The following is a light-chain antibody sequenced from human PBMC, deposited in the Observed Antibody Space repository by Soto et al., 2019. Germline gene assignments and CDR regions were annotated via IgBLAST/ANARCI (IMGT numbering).Light chain of an antibody. CDR3: QQYDKTVPPVT. CDR2: GAS. J-gene: IGKJ4*01. V-gene: IGKV3-15*01. CDR1: RCVSTN. Sequence: DIILTQSPAIVSVSPGERATLSCRASRCVSTNLAWYQHKHGQAPRLLIYGASTRVTDIPPRFSGSGSGTEFTLTINYLKSEDFGVYYCQQYDKTVPPVTFGGGTKVEI.